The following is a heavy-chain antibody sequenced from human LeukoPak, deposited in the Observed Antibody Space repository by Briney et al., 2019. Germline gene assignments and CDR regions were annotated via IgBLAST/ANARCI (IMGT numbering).Heavy chain of an antibody. CDR2: ISGSGGNT. J-gene: IGHJ4*02. Sequence: GGSLRLSCAASGFTFSSHGMNWVRQAPGKGLKWVSGISGSGGNTYYADSVKGRFTISRDNAKNSLYLQMNSLRAEDTAVYYCAREGNHAAGLQYYFDYWGQGTLVTVSS. CDR3: AREGNHAAGLQYYFDY. V-gene: IGHV3-21*01. D-gene: IGHD6-13*01. CDR1: GFTFSSHG.